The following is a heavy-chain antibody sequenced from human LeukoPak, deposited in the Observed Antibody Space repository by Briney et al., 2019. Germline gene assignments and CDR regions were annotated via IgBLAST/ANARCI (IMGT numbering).Heavy chain of an antibody. CDR2: ISSSGSTI. Sequence: GGSLRLSCAASGFTFSSYEMNCVRQAPGKGLEWVSYISSSGSTIYYADSVKGRFTISRDNAKNSLYLQMNSLRAEDTAVYYCARARQERYFDWLSSGYYYYYYMDVWGKGTTVTISS. J-gene: IGHJ6*03. CDR3: ARARQERYFDWLSSGYYYYYYMDV. D-gene: IGHD3-9*01. CDR1: GFTFSSYE. V-gene: IGHV3-48*03.